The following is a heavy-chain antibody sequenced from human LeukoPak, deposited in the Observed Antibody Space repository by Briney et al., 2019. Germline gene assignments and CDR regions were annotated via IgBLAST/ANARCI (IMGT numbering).Heavy chain of an antibody. D-gene: IGHD4-23*01. J-gene: IGHJ4*02. V-gene: IGHV3-23*01. CDR3: AKDRWTTVVRDLDY. CDR1: GFTFSNYA. CDR2: IPGSAGTT. Sequence: GGSLRLSCGASGFTFSNYAMSWVRQAPGRGLEWVSVIPGSAGTTYYADSVKGRFTISRDNSKNTLYLQMSSLRVEDTAVYYCAKDRWTTVVRDLDYWGQGTLVTVSS.